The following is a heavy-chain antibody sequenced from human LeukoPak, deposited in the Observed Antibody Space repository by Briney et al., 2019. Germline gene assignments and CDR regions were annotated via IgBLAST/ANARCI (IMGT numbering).Heavy chain of an antibody. J-gene: IGHJ4*02. CDR2: IYYSGST. D-gene: IGHD1-26*01. CDR1: GGSISSSSYY. CDR3: ARRRSGSYYLLYFDY. V-gene: IGHV4-39*01. Sequence: SETLSLTCTVSGGSISSSSYYWGWIRQPPGKGLEWIGRIYYSGSTYYNPSLKSRVTISVDTSKNQFSLKLSSLTAADTAVYYCARRRSGSYYLLYFDYWGQGTLVTVSS.